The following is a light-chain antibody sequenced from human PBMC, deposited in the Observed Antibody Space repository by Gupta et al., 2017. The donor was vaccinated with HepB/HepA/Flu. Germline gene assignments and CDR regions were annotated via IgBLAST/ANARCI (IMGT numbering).Light chain of an antibody. CDR3: QSYDTSLTSYV. V-gene: IGLV1-40*01. J-gene: IGLJ1*01. CDR2: SNR. Sequence: QSVLPPPPSVPGAPGPTVTIYSTGAISNIGAGYEVHWYQQLPGTAPNLLIYSNRKRPSVVPDRFSGSRSDTSGSLAIAGLQAEDEADYYCQSYDTSLTSYVFGTGTKVTVL. CDR1: ISNIGAGYE.